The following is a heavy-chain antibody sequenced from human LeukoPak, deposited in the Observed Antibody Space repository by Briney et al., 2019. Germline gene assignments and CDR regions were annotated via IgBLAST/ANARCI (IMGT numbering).Heavy chain of an antibody. J-gene: IGHJ5*02. D-gene: IGHD2-21*01. CDR3: ARDCGGRFDP. CDR2: IYHSGST. CDR1: GGSISSGGYS. V-gene: IGHV4-30-2*01. Sequence: SQTLSLTCAVSGGSISSGGYSWSWIRQPPGKGLEWIGYIYHSGSTYYNPSPKSRVTISVDRSKNQFTLKLSSVTAADTAVYYCARDCGGRFDPWGQGTLVTVSS.